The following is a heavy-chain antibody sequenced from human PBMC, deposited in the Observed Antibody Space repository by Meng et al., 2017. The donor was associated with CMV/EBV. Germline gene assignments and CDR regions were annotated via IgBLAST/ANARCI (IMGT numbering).Heavy chain of an antibody. CDR1: GGSISSRSYY. Sequence: SETLSLTCTVSGGSISSRSYYWGWIRQPPGRGLEWIGSIYDSGSTYYNPSLKSRVTISVDTSKNQFSLKLSSVTAAYTSVYYCAREPLGSSWSPLHFDYWGQGTLVTV. J-gene: IGHJ4*02. CDR2: IYDSGST. V-gene: IGHV4-39*07. CDR3: AREPLGSSWSPLHFDY. D-gene: IGHD6-13*01.